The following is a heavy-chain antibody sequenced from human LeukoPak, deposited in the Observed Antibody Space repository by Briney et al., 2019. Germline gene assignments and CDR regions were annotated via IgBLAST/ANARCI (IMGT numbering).Heavy chain of an antibody. D-gene: IGHD3-3*01. V-gene: IGHV4-39*07. CDR3: ASRTGYYDFWNLGY. Sequence: SETLSLTCTVSGGSISSSSDFWGWIRQPPGKAPEWIGSIHYNGSTHDNPSLKSRVTMAVGMSQNLFSLRLRAVTAADTAVYYCASRTGYYDFWNLGYWGQGTLVTVSS. CDR1: GGSISSSSDF. J-gene: IGHJ4*02. CDR2: IHYNGST.